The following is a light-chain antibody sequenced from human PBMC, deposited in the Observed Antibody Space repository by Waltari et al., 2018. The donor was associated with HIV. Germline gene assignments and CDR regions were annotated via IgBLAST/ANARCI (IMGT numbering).Light chain of an antibody. V-gene: IGLV2-14*03. CDR3: SSYTSSSTLGV. J-gene: IGLJ1*01. CDR1: RSDIGGYNY. CDR2: DVS. Sequence: QSALTQPASVSVSPGQSITISCTGTRSDIGGYNYVSWYQQHPGKAPKLMISDVSHRPSGVSNRFSGSKSGNTASLTISGLQAEDEADYYCSSYTSSSTLGVFGSGTKVTVL.